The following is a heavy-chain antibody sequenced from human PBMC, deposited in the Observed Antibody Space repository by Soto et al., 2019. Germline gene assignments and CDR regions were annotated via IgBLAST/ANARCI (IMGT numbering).Heavy chain of an antibody. V-gene: IGHV4-59*11. J-gene: IGHJ4*02. Sequence: SETLSRTWTVSGGSIRSHFWSWIRQPPGKGLEWIGSIYYSGSINYNPSLKSRVTISVDTSKNQFSLKLSSVTAADTAVYSCASHEYSSSPFDYWGQGTLVTVSS. CDR2: IYYSGSI. D-gene: IGHD6-6*01. CDR1: GGSIRSHF. CDR3: ASHEYSSSPFDY.